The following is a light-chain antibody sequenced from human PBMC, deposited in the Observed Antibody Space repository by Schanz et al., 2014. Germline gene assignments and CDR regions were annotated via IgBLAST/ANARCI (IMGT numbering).Light chain of an antibody. CDR3: QQYNSYPYT. J-gene: IGKJ2*01. Sequence: IQLTQSPSSLSASVGDRVTISCRASEDITVFLAWYQQRPGQAPKLLIYAASILQSGVPSRFSGSGSGTEFTLTISSLQPDDFATYYCQQYNSYPYTFGQGTKLEIK. V-gene: IGKV1-9*01. CDR1: EDITVF. CDR2: AAS.